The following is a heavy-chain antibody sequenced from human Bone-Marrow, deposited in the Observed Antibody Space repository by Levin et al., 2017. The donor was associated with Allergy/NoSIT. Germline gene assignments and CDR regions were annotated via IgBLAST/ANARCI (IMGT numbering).Heavy chain of an antibody. CDR1: GGSFSGYY. Sequence: SETLSLTCAVYGGSFSGYYWSWIRQPPGKGLEWIGEINHSGSTNYNPSLKSRVTISVDTSKNQFSLKLSSVTAADTAVYYCARRGERGRLGWFDPWGQGTLVTVSS. V-gene: IGHV4-34*01. CDR2: INHSGST. J-gene: IGHJ5*02. D-gene: IGHD1-1*01. CDR3: ARRGERGRLGWFDP.